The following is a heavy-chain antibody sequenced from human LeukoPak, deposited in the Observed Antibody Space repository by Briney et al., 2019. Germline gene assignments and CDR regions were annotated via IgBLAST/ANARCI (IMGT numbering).Heavy chain of an antibody. Sequence: PSETLSLTCTVSGGSISSGSYYWSWSRQPAGKGVEWIGRIYTSGSTNYNPSLKSRVTISVDTSKNQFSLKLSSVTAADTAVYYCARELVVPAAMPGDYYYYYMDVWGKGTTVTVSS. V-gene: IGHV4-61*02. D-gene: IGHD2-2*01. CDR3: ARELVVPAAMPGDYYYYYMDV. CDR1: GGSISSGSYY. CDR2: IYTSGST. J-gene: IGHJ6*03.